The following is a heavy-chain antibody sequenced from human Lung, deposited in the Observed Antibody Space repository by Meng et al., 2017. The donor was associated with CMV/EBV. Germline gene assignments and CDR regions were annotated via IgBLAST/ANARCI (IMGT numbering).Heavy chain of an antibody. CDR2: IKPSTGDT. CDR1: GYTFNDYW. CDR3: TREGFDY. Sequence: QVQLVQSGAEVKKPGTSLKLSCKTSGYTFNDYWIHWVRQAPGQGLEWMGRIKPSTGDTSYAQKFRGRLTVTRDTPISTVYMEVNSLTSDDTAVYYCTREGFDYWGQGALVTVSS. V-gene: IGHV1-2*06. J-gene: IGHJ4*02.